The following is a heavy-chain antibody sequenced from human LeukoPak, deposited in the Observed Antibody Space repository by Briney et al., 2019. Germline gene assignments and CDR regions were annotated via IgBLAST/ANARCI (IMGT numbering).Heavy chain of an antibody. Sequence: ASVKVSCKASGYTFTSYGISWVRQAPGQGLEWMGWISAYNGNTNYAQKLQGRVTMTTDTSTSTAYMELRSLRSDDTAVYYCARTGTGDYVWGSYRDKTFDYWGQGTLVTVSS. V-gene: IGHV1-18*01. CDR2: ISAYNGNT. CDR1: GYTFTSYG. CDR3: ARTGTGDYVWGSYRDKTFDY. D-gene: IGHD3-16*02. J-gene: IGHJ4*02.